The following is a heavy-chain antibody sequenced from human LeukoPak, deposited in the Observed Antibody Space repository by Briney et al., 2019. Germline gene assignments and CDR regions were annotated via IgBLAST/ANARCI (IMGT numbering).Heavy chain of an antibody. D-gene: IGHD2-2*01. CDR2: FDPADGEP. J-gene: IGHJ4*02. CDR3: TAGPDCSSTSCLFEF. Sequence: ASVKVSCKISGYMFTELPIHWVRQTPAIGLEWMGGFDPADGEPVYAKNFKDRLTMTEDTSTETAYMELRGLGSEDTAVYYCTAGPDCSSTSCLFEFWGQGTLVTVSS. CDR1: GYMFTELP. V-gene: IGHV1-24*01.